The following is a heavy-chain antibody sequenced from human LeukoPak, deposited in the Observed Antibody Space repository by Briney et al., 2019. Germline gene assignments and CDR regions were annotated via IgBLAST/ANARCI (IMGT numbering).Heavy chain of an antibody. CDR3: ARAPACSSTSCYTNLFDY. CDR2: INNSSSTI. Sequence: GGSLRLSCAASGFTFDIYSMNWVRQAPGKGLEWLSYINNSSSTIYYADSVTGRFTISRDNAKNSLFLQMNSLRVEDTAVYYCARAPACSSTSCYTNLFDYWGQGTLVTVSS. V-gene: IGHV3-48*01. D-gene: IGHD2-2*01. J-gene: IGHJ4*02. CDR1: GFTFDIYS.